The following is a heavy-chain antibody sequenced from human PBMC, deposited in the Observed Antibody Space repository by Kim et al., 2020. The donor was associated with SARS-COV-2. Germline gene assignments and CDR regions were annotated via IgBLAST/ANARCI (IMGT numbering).Heavy chain of an antibody. Sequence: GGSLRLSCAASGFTFSNYGMHWVRQAPGKGLEWVAVIWYDGSNKYYGDSVKGRFTISRDNPKNTLYLQMNNLRAEDTAVYYCARRLGGVVIGYYLDVWGRGTAVTVSS. CDR3: ARRLGGVVIGYYLDV. CDR2: IWYDGSNK. J-gene: IGHJ6*03. D-gene: IGHD3-3*01. V-gene: IGHV3-33*01. CDR1: GFTFSNYG.